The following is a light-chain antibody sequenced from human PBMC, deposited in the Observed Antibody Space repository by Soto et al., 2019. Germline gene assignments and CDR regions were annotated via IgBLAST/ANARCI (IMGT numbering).Light chain of an antibody. Sequence: QAVVTQEPSFSVSPGRTVTLTCGLSSGSVSTSYYPSWYQQTPGQAPRTLIYSTNTRSSGVPDRFSGSILGNKAALTITGAQADDESDYYCVLYLRSGISRYVFGTGTKLTVL. CDR2: STN. CDR1: SGSVSTSYY. J-gene: IGLJ1*01. CDR3: VLYLRSGISRYV. V-gene: IGLV8-61*01.